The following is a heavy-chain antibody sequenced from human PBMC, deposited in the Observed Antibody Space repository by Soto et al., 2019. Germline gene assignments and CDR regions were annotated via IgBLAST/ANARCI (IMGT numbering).Heavy chain of an antibody. D-gene: IGHD3-22*01. Sequence: PSETLSLTCTVSGGSIKSGDYSWTWIRQPPGKGLEWIGYIYHTGTTYYNMSLKSRVTISVDRSKNQFSLKLSSVTAADTAVYYCAIGINYYDSSGDSWFDPWGQGTLVTVSS. CDR3: AIGINYYDSSGDSWFDP. CDR1: GGSIKSGDYS. V-gene: IGHV4-30-2*01. J-gene: IGHJ5*02. CDR2: IYHTGTT.